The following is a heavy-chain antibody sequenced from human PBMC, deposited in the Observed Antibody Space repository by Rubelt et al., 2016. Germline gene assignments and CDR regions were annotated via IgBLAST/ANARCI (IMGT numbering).Heavy chain of an antibody. J-gene: IGHJ4*02. CDR3: AGDFRGGSRPVQLWPQFDD. V-gene: IGHV3-53*01. Sequence: EVHLVESGGGLVQPGGSLRLSCAASGLTVSSNYMSWVRQAPGKGLEWVSLLYSSGTTFYADSVNGRFTISRDNSKNSLYLQMNSLSGEDTAVYYCAGDFRGGSRPVQLWPQFDDWGQGALVTVSS. CDR2: LYSSGTT. CDR1: GLTVSSNY. D-gene: IGHD5-18*01.